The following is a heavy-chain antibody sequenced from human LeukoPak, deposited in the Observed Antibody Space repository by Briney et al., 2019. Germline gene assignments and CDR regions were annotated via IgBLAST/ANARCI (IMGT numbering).Heavy chain of an antibody. D-gene: IGHD3-10*01. CDR3: ARDEAALPPYYFDY. Sequence: SETLSLTCTVSGYSISSGYYWGWIRQPPGKGLEWIGSIYHSGSTYYNPSLKSRVTISVDTSKNQFSLKLSSVTAADTAVYYCARDEAALPPYYFDYWGQGTLVTVSS. V-gene: IGHV4-38-2*02. J-gene: IGHJ4*02. CDR2: IYHSGST. CDR1: GYSISSGYY.